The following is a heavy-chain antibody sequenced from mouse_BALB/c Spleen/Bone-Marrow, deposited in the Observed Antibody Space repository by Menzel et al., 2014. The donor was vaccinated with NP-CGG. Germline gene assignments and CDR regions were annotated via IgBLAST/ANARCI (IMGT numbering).Heavy chain of an antibody. Sequence: QVQLQQSGAELVKPGASVKLSCKASGYTFTSHWMHWVKQRPGQGLEWIGEINPSNGRTNYNEKFKSKATLTVDKSSSTAYMQLSSLTSEDSAVYYCAREGNYYGSIAMDYWGQGTSVTVSS. CDR3: AREGNYYGSIAMDY. CDR1: GYTFTSHW. V-gene: IGHV1S81*02. D-gene: IGHD1-1*01. CDR2: INPSNGRT. J-gene: IGHJ4*01.